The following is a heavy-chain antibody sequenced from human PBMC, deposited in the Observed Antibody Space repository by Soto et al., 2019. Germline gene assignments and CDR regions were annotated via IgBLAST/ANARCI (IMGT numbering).Heavy chain of an antibody. Sequence: SETLSLTCTVSGGSISSSSYYWGWIRQPPGKVLEWIGSIYYSGSTYYNPSLKSRVTISVDTSKNQVSLKLSSVTAADTAVYYCARNPSGIAVAGTRPDYWGQGTLVTVSS. CDR3: ARNPSGIAVAGTRPDY. CDR1: GGSISSSSYY. V-gene: IGHV4-39*01. J-gene: IGHJ4*02. D-gene: IGHD6-19*01. CDR2: IYYSGST.